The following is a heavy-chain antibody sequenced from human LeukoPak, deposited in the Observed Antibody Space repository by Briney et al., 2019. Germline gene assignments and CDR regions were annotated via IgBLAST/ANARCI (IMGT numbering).Heavy chain of an antibody. CDR3: AREWGGSSLSNSYPELAFDI. Sequence: ASVKVSCKASGYTFTNYGISWVRQAPGQGLEWMGWISAYNGNTNYAQNLQGRVTMTTDTSTSTAYMELRSLRSDDTAVYYCAREWGGSSLSNSYPELAFDIWGQGTMVTVSS. V-gene: IGHV1-18*01. CDR2: ISAYNGNT. CDR1: GYTFTNYG. D-gene: IGHD2-15*01. J-gene: IGHJ3*02.